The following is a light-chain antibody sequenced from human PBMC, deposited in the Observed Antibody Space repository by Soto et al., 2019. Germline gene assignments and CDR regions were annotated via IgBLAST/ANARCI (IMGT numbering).Light chain of an antibody. J-gene: IGLJ2*01. CDR1: TSDDGGYDF. V-gene: IGLV2-14*01. Sequence: QSALTQPASVSGSPGQSITISCTGTTSDDGGYDFVSWYQQHPGKAPKLIIYEVSNRPSGVSNRFSASKSGNTASLTISGLQAEDEADYFCTSYSSSNNFDVVFGGGTKLTVL. CDR2: EVS. CDR3: TSYSSSNNFDVV.